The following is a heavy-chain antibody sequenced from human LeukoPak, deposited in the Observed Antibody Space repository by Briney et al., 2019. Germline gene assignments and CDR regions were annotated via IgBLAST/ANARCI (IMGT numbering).Heavy chain of an antibody. Sequence: GGSLRLSCAASGFTFSSYAMSWVRQAPGKGLEWVSAISGSGGSTYYADSVKGRFTISRDNSKNTLYLQMNSLRAEDTAVYYCAKAGFGSGPSYYYYMDVWGKGTTVTVSS. CDR3: AKAGFGSGPSYYYYMDV. V-gene: IGHV3-23*01. D-gene: IGHD3-10*01. CDR2: ISGSGGST. J-gene: IGHJ6*03. CDR1: GFTFSSYA.